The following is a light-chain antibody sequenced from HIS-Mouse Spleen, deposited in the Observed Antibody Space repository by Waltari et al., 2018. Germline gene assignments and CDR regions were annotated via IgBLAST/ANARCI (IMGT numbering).Light chain of an antibody. CDR1: QGISSY. V-gene: IGKV1-9*01. CDR3: QQLNSYPPT. CDR2: AAS. J-gene: IGKJ1*01. Sequence: DIQLTQSPSFLSASVGDRVTITCRASQGISSYLAWYQQKPGNAPKLLIYAASTLQSGVPSRFSGSGSGTEFTLTISSLQPEDFATYYCQQLNSYPPTFGKGTKVEIK.